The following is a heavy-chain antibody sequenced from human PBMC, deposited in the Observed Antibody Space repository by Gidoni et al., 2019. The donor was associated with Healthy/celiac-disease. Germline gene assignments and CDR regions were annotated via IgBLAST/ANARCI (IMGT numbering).Heavy chain of an antibody. CDR2: ISSSSSYT. J-gene: IGHJ6*02. CDR1: GFTFRDYY. V-gene: IGHV3-11*06. D-gene: IGHD6-13*01. Sequence: QVQLVESGGGLVKPGGSLILSCAAAGFTFRDYYMSWIRKAPGKGREWVSYISSSSSYTNYADSLKGRFTISRDNAKNSLYLQMNSLRAEDTAVYYCARGGAAVAGDYYYGMDVWGQGTTVTVS. CDR3: ARGGAAVAGDYYYGMDV.